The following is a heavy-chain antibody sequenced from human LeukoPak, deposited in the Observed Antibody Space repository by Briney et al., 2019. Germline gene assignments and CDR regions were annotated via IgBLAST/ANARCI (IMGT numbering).Heavy chain of an antibody. J-gene: IGHJ4*02. D-gene: IGHD4-23*01. CDR1: GFTVHNNH. CDR2: IENVGFT. CDR3: LGYGDNSF. Sequence: PGGSLRLSCVVSGFTVHNNHVSWVRQAPGKGLEWVSQIENVGFTHYAGSVKGRFTISRDNSENTIYLQMNSLRAEDTALYYCLGYGDNSFWGQGTLVTVSS. V-gene: IGHV3-66*01.